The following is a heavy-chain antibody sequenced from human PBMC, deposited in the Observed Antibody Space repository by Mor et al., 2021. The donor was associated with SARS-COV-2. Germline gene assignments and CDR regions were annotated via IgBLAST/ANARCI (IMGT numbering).Heavy chain of an antibody. D-gene: IGHD3-22*01. CDR2: INPNSGGT. J-gene: IGHJ4*02. Sequence: QGLEWMGRINPNSGGTNYAQKFKGRVTMTRDTSISTVYMELSRVRSNDTAVYYCARGRGGDYDSSLGYWGQGTLVTVSS. CDR3: ARGRGGDYDSSLGY. V-gene: IGHV1-2*06.